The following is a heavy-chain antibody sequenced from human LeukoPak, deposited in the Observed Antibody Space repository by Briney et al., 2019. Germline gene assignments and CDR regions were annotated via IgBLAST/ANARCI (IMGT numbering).Heavy chain of an antibody. CDR2: IYPGDSDT. CDR1: GYSFTSYW. CDR3: ARLTPIVVVPASAFDI. D-gene: IGHD2-2*01. J-gene: IGHJ3*02. Sequence: GESLKISCKGSGYSFTSYWIGWVRQMPGKGLEWMGIIYPGDSDTRYSPSFQGQVTISADKSISTAYLQWSSLKASDTAMYYCARLTPIVVVPASAFDIWGQGTMVTVSS. V-gene: IGHV5-51*01.